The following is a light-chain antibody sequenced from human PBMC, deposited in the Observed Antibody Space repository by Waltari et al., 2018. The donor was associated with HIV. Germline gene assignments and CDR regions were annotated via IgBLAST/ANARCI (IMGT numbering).Light chain of an antibody. CDR2: AVS. V-gene: IGLV2-14*03. Sequence: QSALTQPASVSGSPGQSITIYCTGTSSDVGGYTYASWYQQHPGKAPKRMIYAVSNRPSGVSNLFSGSKSGNTASLTISGLQAEDDADYYCSSYTSSRSYVFGTGTRVTV. J-gene: IGLJ1*01. CDR1: SSDVGGYTY. CDR3: SSYTSSRSYV.